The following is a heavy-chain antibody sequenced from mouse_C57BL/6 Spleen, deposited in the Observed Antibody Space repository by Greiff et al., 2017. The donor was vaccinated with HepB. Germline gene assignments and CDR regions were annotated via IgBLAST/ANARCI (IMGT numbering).Heavy chain of an antibody. V-gene: IGHV5-17*01. Sequence: EVHLVESGGGLVKPGGSLKLSCAASGFTFSDYGMHWVRQAPEKGLEWVAYISSGSSTLYYADTVKGRFTISRDNAKNTLFLQMTSLRSEDTAMYYCARTYGSSSWFAYWGQGTLVTVSA. CDR1: GFTFSDYG. J-gene: IGHJ3*01. CDR3: ARTYGSSSWFAY. D-gene: IGHD1-1*01. CDR2: ISSGSSTL.